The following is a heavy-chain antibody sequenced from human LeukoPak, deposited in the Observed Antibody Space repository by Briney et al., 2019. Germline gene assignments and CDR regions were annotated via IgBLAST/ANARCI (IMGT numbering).Heavy chain of an antibody. V-gene: IGHV4-59*01. CDR2: IYYSGST. Sequence: SETLSLTCTVSGGSISSYYWSWIPQPPAKGLERVRDIYYSGSTNYNPSLKSRVTISVDTSKNQFSLKLSSVTAADPAVYYCARETSQKGAHYMDVWGKGTTVTISS. CDR1: GGSISSYY. J-gene: IGHJ6*03. D-gene: IGHD3-16*01. CDR3: ARETSQKGAHYMDV.